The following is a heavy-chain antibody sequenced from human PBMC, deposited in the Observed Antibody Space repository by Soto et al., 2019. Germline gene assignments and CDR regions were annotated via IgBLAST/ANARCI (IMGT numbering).Heavy chain of an antibody. J-gene: IGHJ5*02. CDR1: GGTFSSYA. CDR2: IIPIFGTA. CDR3: AREPNVMHSKYNWFDP. D-gene: IGHD6-13*01. Sequence: QVQLVQSGAEVKKPGSSVKVSCKASGGTFSSYAISWVRQAPGQGLEWMGGIIPIFGTANYAQKFQGRVTITADEATSTAYMELSSLRSEDTAVYYCAREPNVMHSKYNWFDPWGQGTLVTVSS. V-gene: IGHV1-69*12.